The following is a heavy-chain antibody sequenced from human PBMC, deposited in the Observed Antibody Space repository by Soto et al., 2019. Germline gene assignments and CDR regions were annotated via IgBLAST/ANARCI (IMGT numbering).Heavy chain of an antibody. CDR2: INPSGTHI. CDR3: ARGPCGGDDCYLRRDAFDV. CDR1: GFTFSSYH. J-gene: IGHJ3*01. Sequence: EVQLVESGGGLVVPGGSLSLSCVASGFTFSSYHMSWVRQAPGKGLEWVSSINPSGTHIYYADSVRGRFAISRDHSKNSLYLQMNSLRTEDAAVYYCARGPCGGDDCYLRRDAFDVWGQGTLVTVSS. V-gene: IGHV3-21*01. D-gene: IGHD2-21*02.